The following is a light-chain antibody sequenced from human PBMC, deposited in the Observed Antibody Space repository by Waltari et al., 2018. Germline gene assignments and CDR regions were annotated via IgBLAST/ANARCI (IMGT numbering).Light chain of an antibody. V-gene: IGKV3-20*01. CDR3: QNHERLPAV. J-gene: IGKJ1*01. Sequence: EIVLTQSPGTLSLSPGERATLSCRASQSIGRYLVWYQQKPGQAPRLLIYGASSRAAGIPDRFCGSGSGTDFSLTISRLEPEDFAVYYCQNHERLPAVFGQGTKVEIK. CDR1: QSIGRY. CDR2: GAS.